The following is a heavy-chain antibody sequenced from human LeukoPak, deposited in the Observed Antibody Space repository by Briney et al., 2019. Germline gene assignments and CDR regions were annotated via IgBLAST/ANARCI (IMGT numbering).Heavy chain of an antibody. Sequence: PGGSLRLSCAASGFTFSSYWMTWVRQAPGKGLEWVANIKHDASEKNYVDSVKGRFTISRENAKKSLYLQMNGLRAEDTAVYYCAREGPLTGGDYWGQGTLVTVSS. J-gene: IGHJ4*02. CDR1: GFTFSSYW. CDR2: IKHDASEK. D-gene: IGHD7-27*01. CDR3: AREGPLTGGDY. V-gene: IGHV3-7*04.